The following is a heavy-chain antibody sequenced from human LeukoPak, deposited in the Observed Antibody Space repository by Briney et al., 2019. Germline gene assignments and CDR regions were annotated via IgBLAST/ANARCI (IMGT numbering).Heavy chain of an antibody. D-gene: IGHD3-22*01. CDR1: GFTFSDYY. CDR3: ARDPQYYYGSSGYGDY. CDR2: ISSSGSTI. V-gene: IGHV3-11*04. J-gene: IGHJ4*02. Sequence: GGSLRLSCAASGFTFSDYYMSWIRQAPGKGLEWVSYISSSGSTIYYADSVKGRFTISRDNSKNTLYLQMNSLRAEDTAVYYCARDPQYYYGSSGYGDYWGQGTLVTVSS.